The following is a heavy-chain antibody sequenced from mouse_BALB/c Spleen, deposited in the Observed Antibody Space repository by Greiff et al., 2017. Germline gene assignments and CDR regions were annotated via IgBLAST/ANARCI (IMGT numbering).Heavy chain of an antibody. V-gene: IGHV7-3*02. CDR2: IRNKANGYTT. CDR1: GFTFTDYY. D-gene: IGHD1-1*01. Sequence: EVKLVESGGGLVQPGGSLRLSCAPSGFTFTDYYMSWVRQPPGKALEWLGFIRNKANGYTTEYSASVKGRFTISRDNSQSILYLQMNTLRAEDSATYYCARAPSYGSSLDYWGQGTTLTVSS. CDR3: ARAPSYGSSLDY. J-gene: IGHJ2*01.